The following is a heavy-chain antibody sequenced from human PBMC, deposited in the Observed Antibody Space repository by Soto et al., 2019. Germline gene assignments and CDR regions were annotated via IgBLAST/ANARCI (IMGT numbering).Heavy chain of an antibody. CDR2: INHSGST. CDR3: ARCRDGYNFGWFDP. CDR1: GGSFSGYY. D-gene: IGHD5-12*01. J-gene: IGHJ5*02. Sequence: SETLSLTCAVYGGSFSGYYWSWIRQPPGKGLEWIGEINHSGSTNYNPSLKSRVTISVDTSKNQFSLKLSSVTAADTAVYYCARCRDGYNFGWFDPWGQGTLVTVSS. V-gene: IGHV4-34*01.